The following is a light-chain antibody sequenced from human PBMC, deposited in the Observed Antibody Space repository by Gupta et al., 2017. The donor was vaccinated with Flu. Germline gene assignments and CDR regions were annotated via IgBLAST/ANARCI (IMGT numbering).Light chain of an antibody. J-gene: IGLJ3*02. CDR2: DVI. CDR1: FSDVGDYNY. V-gene: IGLV2-11*03. CDR3: CSYATTDSWV. Sequence: LVTISCTGTFSDVGDYNYVVWDQQHPGRAPKLIISDVIKRPAGVPERFSGSKSANTASLTISGRKTVDEADYYCCSYATTDSWVVGGGTKLTVL.